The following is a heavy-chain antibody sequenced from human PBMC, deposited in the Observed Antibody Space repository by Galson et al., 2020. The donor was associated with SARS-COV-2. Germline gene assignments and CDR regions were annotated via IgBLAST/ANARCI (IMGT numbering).Heavy chain of an antibody. V-gene: IGHV3-21*01. CDR3: ARYPGWGY. J-gene: IGHJ4*02. CDR2: ITGPSSDV. D-gene: IGHD7-27*01. Sequence: GASLKNSCAASGFIFSTYSMNRVRQTPGKGLEWVSFITGPSSDVYYADSVKGRFTISRDNAKNSLYLQMNNLRPDDTAVYYCARYPGWGYWGQGTLVTVSS. CDR1: GFIFSTYS.